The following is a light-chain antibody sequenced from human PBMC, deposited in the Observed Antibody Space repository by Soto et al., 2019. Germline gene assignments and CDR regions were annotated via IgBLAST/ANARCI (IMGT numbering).Light chain of an antibody. V-gene: IGLV2-23*01. CDR3: CSYAGNGTLK. CDR2: EGT. CDR1: SSDVGSYNF. J-gene: IGLJ2*01. Sequence: QSALTQPVSVSGSPGQSITISCTGTSSDVGSYNFVSWYQQHPGKPPKVIIYEGTKRPAGVSDRLSGSKSGNTASLTISGLQAEDEADYYCCSYAGNGTLKFGGGTKLTVL.